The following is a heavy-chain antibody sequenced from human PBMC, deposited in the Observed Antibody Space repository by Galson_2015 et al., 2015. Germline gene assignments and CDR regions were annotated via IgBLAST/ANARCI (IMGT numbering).Heavy chain of an antibody. J-gene: IGHJ6*02. CDR2: IWYDGSNK. CDR1: GFTFSSYG. V-gene: IGHV3-33*01. D-gene: IGHD5-12*01. CDR3: ARDRPGGLRFYYGMDV. Sequence: SLRLSCAASGFTFSSYGMHWVRQAPGKGLEWVAVIWYDGSNKYYADSVKGRFTISRDNSKNTLYLQMNSLRAEDTAVYYCARDRPGGLRFYYGMDVWGQGTTVTVSS.